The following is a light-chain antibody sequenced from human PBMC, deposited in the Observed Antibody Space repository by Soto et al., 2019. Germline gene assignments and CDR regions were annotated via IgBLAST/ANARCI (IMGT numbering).Light chain of an antibody. CDR3: SSYAASNNFYFV. J-gene: IGLJ3*02. Sequence: QSALTQPPSASGSPGQSVTISCTGTSSDVGGYNYVSWYQQYPGRAPKLMIYEVTKRPSGVPDRFSGSESGNTASLTVSGLQAEDEADYYGSSYAASNNFYFVFGGGTKVTVL. V-gene: IGLV2-8*01. CDR2: EVT. CDR1: SSDVGGYNY.